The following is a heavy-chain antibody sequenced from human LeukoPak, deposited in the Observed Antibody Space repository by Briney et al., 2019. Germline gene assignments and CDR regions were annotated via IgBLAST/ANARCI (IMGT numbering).Heavy chain of an antibody. Sequence: PSETLSLTCAVYGGSFSGYYWSWIRQPPGKGLEWIGEINHSGSTNYNPSLKSRVTISVDTSKNQFSLKLSSVTAADTAVYYCARERPGYGDYAGPPIDYWGQGTLVTVSS. J-gene: IGHJ4*02. CDR3: ARERPGYGDYAGPPIDY. CDR2: INHSGST. CDR1: GGSFSGYY. V-gene: IGHV4-34*01. D-gene: IGHD4-17*01.